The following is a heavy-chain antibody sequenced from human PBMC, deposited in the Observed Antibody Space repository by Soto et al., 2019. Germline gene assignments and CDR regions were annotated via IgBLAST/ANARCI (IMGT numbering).Heavy chain of an antibody. D-gene: IGHD3-22*01. CDR1: GFTVRSNS. V-gene: IGHV3-53*01. CDR3: ARGLGRAYYDSSSYFHLDY. J-gene: IGHJ4*02. Sequence: LRLSCAVSGFTVRSNSMSWVRQGPGKGLECVSVIYSGGSTYFADSVKGRFTISRDNSKNTLYLQMNSLRAEDTAVYYCARGLGRAYYDSSSYFHLDYWGQGTLVTVSS. CDR2: IYSGGST.